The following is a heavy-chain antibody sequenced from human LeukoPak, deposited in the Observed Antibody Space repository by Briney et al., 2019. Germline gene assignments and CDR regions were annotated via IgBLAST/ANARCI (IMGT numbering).Heavy chain of an antibody. J-gene: IGHJ5*02. V-gene: IGHV1-69*13. D-gene: IGHD6-13*01. CDR3: ARDSSSWYDWFDP. Sequence: ASVKVSCKASGGTFSSYAISWVRQAPGQGLEWMGGIIPIFGTANYAQKFQGRVTITADESTSTAYMELSSLRSEDTAVYYCARDSSSWYDWFDPWGQGTLVTVCS. CDR1: GGTFSSYA. CDR2: IIPIFGTA.